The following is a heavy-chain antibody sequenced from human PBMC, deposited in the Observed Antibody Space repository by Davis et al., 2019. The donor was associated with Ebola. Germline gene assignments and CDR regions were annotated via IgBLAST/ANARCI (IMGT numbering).Heavy chain of an antibody. Sequence: ASVKVSCKASGGTFSSYTISWVRQAPGQGLEWMGWIITDNGNRNYAQKFQGRVTMSTDTSTSTAYMELRSLRSDDTAVYYCARTITMVRGVDFDYWGQGTLVTVSS. CDR2: IITDNGNR. J-gene: IGHJ4*02. V-gene: IGHV1-18*01. CDR3: ARTITMVRGVDFDY. D-gene: IGHD3-10*01. CDR1: GGTFSSYT.